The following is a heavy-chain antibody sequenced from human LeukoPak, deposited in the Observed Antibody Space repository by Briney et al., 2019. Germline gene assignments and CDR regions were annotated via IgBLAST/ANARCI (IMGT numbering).Heavy chain of an antibody. D-gene: IGHD6-13*01. J-gene: IGHJ4*02. CDR3: ARGGRYSSSWPQGY. CDR2: IYTSGST. Sequence: SQTLSLTCTVSGGSISSGSYYWSWIRQPAGKGLEWIGRIYTSGSTNYNPSLKSRVTISVDTSKNQFSLKLSSVTAADTAVYYCARGGRYSSSWPQGYWGQGTLVTVSS. CDR1: GGSISSGSYY. V-gene: IGHV4-61*02.